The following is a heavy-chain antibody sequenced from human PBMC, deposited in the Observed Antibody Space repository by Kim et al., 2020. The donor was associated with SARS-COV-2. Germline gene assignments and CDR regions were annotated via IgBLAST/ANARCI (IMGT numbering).Heavy chain of an antibody. Sequence: GGSLRLSCTASGFTFGDYAMSWFRQAPGKGLEWVGFIRSKAYGGTTEYAASVKGRFTISRDDSKSIAYLQMNSLKTEDTAVYYCTREEVHEGATSPSLVNYYYGMDVWGQGTTVTVSS. J-gene: IGHJ6*02. CDR1: GFTFGDYA. CDR2: IRSKAYGGTT. D-gene: IGHD1-26*01. V-gene: IGHV3-49*03. CDR3: TREEVHEGATSPSLVNYYYGMDV.